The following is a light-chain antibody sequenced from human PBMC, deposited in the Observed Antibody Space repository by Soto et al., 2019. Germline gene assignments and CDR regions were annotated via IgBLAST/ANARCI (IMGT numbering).Light chain of an antibody. CDR2: EVN. J-gene: IGLJ1*01. CDR1: ISDVGGYNY. CDR3: TSFSSSTSLYV. V-gene: IGLV2-8*01. Sequence: QSALTQPPSASGSPGQSVTISCTGTISDVGGYNYVAWYQQHPGKAPKLMIYEVNKRPSGVPDRFSGSKSGSTASLTVSGLQAEDEADYYCTSFSSSTSLYVFGTGTKLTVL.